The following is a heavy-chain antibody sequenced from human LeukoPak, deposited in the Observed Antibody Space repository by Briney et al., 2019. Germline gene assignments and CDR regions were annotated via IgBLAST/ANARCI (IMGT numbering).Heavy chain of an antibody. J-gene: IGHJ4*02. CDR3: ARGRVVRGVIPLYYFDY. CDR1: GGSFSGYY. CDR2: INHSGST. D-gene: IGHD3-10*01. Sequence: PSETLSLTCAVYGGSFSGYYWSWIRQPPGKGLEWIGEINHSGSTNYNPSLKSRVTISVDTSKNQFSLKLSSVTAADTAVYYCARGRVVRGVIPLYYFDYWGQGTLVTVSS. V-gene: IGHV4-34*01.